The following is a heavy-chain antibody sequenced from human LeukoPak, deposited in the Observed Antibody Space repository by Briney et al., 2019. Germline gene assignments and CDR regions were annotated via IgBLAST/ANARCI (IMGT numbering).Heavy chain of an antibody. CDR1: GGSISSGGYS. J-gene: IGHJ5*02. CDR2: IYHSGST. D-gene: IGHD3-22*01. V-gene: IGHV4-30-2*01. Sequence: SQTLSLTCAVSGGSISSGGYSWSWIRQPPGKGLEWIGYIYHSGSTYYNPSLKSRVTISVDRSKSQFSLKLSSVTAADTAVYYCARDRSGPSYNWFDPWGQGTLVTVSS. CDR3: ARDRSGPSYNWFDP.